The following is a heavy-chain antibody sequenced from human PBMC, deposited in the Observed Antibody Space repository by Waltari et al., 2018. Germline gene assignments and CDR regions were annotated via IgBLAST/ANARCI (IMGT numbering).Heavy chain of an antibody. D-gene: IGHD2-15*01. CDR1: GGSISSYY. Sequence: QVQLQESGPGLVKPSETLSLTCTVSGGSISSYYWSWIRQPPGKGLEWIGYIYYSGSTNSNPSLKSRVTISVDTSKNQFSLKLSSVTAADTAVYYCVGSQAHSYYYMDVWGKGTTVTISS. CDR3: VGSQAHSYYYMDV. CDR2: IYYSGST. V-gene: IGHV4-59*08. J-gene: IGHJ6*03.